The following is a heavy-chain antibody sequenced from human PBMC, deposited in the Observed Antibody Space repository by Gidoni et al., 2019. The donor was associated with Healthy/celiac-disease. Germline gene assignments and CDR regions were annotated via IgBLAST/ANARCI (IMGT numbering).Heavy chain of an antibody. V-gene: IGHV3-23*01. CDR3: AKGSDSSGYYEGAFDI. J-gene: IGHJ3*02. CDR1: GFTFSSYA. D-gene: IGHD3-22*01. CDR2: ISGSGGST. Sequence: EVQLLESGGGLVQPGGSLRLSCAASGFTFSSYAMSWVRQAPRKGLEWVSAISGSGGSTYYADSVKGRFTISRDNSKNTLYLQMNSLRAEDTAVYYCAKGSDSSGYYEGAFDIWGQGTMVTVSS.